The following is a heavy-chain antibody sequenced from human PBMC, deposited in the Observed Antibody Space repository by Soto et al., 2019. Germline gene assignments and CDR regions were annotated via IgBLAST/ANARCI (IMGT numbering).Heavy chain of an antibody. CDR3: ARGRPTKQVRVKGVLTKYYFDY. D-gene: IGHD1-1*01. CDR2: INHSGST. Sequence: SETLSLTCAVYGGSFSGYYWSWIRQPPGKGLEWIGEINHSGSTNYNPSLKSRVTISVDTSKNQFSLKLSSVTAADTAVYYCARGRPTKQVRVKGVLTKYYFDYWGQGTLVTVSS. CDR1: GGSFSGYY. J-gene: IGHJ4*02. V-gene: IGHV4-34*01.